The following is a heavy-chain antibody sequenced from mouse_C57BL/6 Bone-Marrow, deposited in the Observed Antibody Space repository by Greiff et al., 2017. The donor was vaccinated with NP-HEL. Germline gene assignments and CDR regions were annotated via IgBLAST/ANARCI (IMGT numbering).Heavy chain of an antibody. Sequence: VQLQQSGAELARPGASVKLSCKASGYTFTSYGISWVKQRTGPGLEWIGAIYPGNSDTSYNQKFKGKAKLTAVTSASTAYMKLSSLTNEDSAVYYCTRMITTCMDYWGQGTSVTVSS. CDR3: TRMITTCMDY. CDR1: GYTFTSYG. J-gene: IGHJ4*01. D-gene: IGHD2-4*01. CDR2: IYPGNSDT. V-gene: IGHV1-5*01.